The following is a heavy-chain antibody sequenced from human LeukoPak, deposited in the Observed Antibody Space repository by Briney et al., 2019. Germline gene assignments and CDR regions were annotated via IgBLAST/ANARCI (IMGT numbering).Heavy chain of an antibody. D-gene: IGHD3-22*01. CDR1: GFTFTTYA. CDR3: ARRCYDSSGFDC. CDR2: ISGSGGST. Sequence: GGSLRLSCAASGFTFTTYAMSWVRQAPGKGLEWVSAISGSGGSTYYADSVKGRFTISRDNSKNTLYLQMNSLRAEDTAVYYCARRCYDSSGFDCWGQGTLVTVSS. J-gene: IGHJ4*02. V-gene: IGHV3-23*01.